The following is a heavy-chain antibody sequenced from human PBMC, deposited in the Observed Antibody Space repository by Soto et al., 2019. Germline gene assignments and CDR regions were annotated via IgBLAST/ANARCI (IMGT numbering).Heavy chain of an antibody. V-gene: IGHV3-33*01. CDR3: EGRDDPFHV. J-gene: IGHJ3*01. CDR2: IWHDGSQK. Sequence: QVQLVESGGGVVQPERSLRLSCVATGLTFSNYGIHWVRQAPGRGLEWVAVIWHDGSQKYSADSVRGRFTISRDNSTNTVYLQMNSLRAEDTAVYYCEGRDDPFHVWGQGTMVTVSS. CDR1: GLTFSNYG.